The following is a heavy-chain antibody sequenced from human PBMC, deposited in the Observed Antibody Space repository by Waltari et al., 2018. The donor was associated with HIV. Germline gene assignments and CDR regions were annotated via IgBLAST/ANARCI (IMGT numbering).Heavy chain of an antibody. Sequence: QLQLQESGPGLAKPSETLSLTCTVSGGSISSDTYYWGWLRQPPGKGLEWIGSIYYSGSTYYNPSLKGRVTISIDTSKNQFSLKLSSVTAADTAVYCCARQGYSDSSGYHYYFDYWGQGTLVTVSS. CDR3: ARQGYSDSSGYHYYFDY. V-gene: IGHV4-39*01. CDR2: IYYSGST. D-gene: IGHD3-22*01. J-gene: IGHJ4*02. CDR1: GGSISSDTYY.